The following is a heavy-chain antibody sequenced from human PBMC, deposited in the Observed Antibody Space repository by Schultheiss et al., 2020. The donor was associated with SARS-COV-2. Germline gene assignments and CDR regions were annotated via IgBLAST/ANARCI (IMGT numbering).Heavy chain of an antibody. V-gene: IGHV1-46*01. CDR2: INPSGGST. D-gene: IGHD5-18*01. J-gene: IGHJ6*02. Sequence: ASVKVSCKASGYTFTSYYMHWVRQAPGQGLEWMGIINPSGGSTSYAQKFQGRVTMTRDTSTSTVYMELSSLRSEDTAVYYCASVGYSYTISRYYGMDVWGQGTTVTVSS. CDR1: GYTFTSYY. CDR3: ASVGYSYTISRYYGMDV.